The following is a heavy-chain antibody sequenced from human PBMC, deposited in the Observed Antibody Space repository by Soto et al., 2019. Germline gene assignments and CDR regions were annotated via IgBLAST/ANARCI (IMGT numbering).Heavy chain of an antibody. J-gene: IGHJ4*02. CDR2: IIPIFGTA. D-gene: IGHD6-13*01. V-gene: IGHV1-69*06. Sequence: RASVKVSCKASGGTFSSYAISWVRQAPGQGLEWMGGIIPIFGTANYAQKFQGRVTITADKSTSTAYMELSSLRSEDTAVYYCARVSPGAAGIVYWGQGTLVTVSS. CDR3: ARVSPGAAGIVY. CDR1: GGTFSSYA.